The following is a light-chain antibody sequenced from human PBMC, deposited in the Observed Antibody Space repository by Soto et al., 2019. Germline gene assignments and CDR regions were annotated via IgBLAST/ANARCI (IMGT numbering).Light chain of an antibody. V-gene: IGKV1-33*01. CDR1: QDISDY. CDR2: DSS. J-gene: IGKJ3*01. CDR3: QQYDDLFT. Sequence: DIQMTQSPSSLSASVGERVTITCQASQDISDYLSWYQQKPGKAPKLLIYDSSNLQTGVPSRFSGSGSGTHFTFTISSLQPEDIATYYCQQYDDLFTFGPGTKVDIK.